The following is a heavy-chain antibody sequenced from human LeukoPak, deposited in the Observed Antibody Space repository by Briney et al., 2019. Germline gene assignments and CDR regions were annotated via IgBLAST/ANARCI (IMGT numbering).Heavy chain of an antibody. CDR2: IYYSGST. CDR3: ARAGYSSGWYLDY. Sequence: SETLSLTCTVSGGPISSYYWSWIRQPPGKGLEWIGYIYYSGSTNYNPSLKSRVTISVDTSKNQFSLKLSSVTAADTAVYYCARAGYSSGWYLDYWGQGTLVTVSS. CDR1: GGPISSYY. V-gene: IGHV4-59*01. D-gene: IGHD6-19*01. J-gene: IGHJ4*02.